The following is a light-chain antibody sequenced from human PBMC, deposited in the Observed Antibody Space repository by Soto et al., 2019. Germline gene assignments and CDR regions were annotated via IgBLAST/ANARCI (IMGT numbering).Light chain of an antibody. CDR2: GTS. CDR1: QSVSSN. J-gene: IGKJ1*01. CDR3: HQYNNWPRT. V-gene: IGKV3-15*01. Sequence: EIVMTQSPATLSVSPGERVRLTCRASQSVSSNLAWHQQKPGQAPRLLIYGTSTRATGIPTRFSGSGSGTEFTLTISSLQSEDFAVYYCHQYNNWPRTFGQGTNLEIK.